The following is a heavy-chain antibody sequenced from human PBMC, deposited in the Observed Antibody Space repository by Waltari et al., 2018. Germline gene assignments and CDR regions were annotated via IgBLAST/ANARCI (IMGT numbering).Heavy chain of an antibody. CDR2: MSYNGAT. J-gene: IGHJ3*01. D-gene: IGHD5-12*01. CDR1: GASMTSTRHY. Sequence: QLQLQESGPGLGKPSETLSLTCIVSGASMTSTRHYWAWIRQPPGQGLEWIGTMSYNGATYSSPSLKSRVTVSRDTSKNHLSLKLGSVTAADTAIYYCATYIGASIGTAAFDVWGQGTMVTVSS. V-gene: IGHV4-39*02. CDR3: ATYIGASIGTAAFDV.